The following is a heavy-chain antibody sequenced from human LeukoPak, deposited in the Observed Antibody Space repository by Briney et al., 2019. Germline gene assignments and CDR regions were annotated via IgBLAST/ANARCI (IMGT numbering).Heavy chain of an antibody. Sequence: PSETLSLTCAVYGGSFSGYYWSWIRQPPGKGLEWIGEINHSGSTNYNPSLKSRVTISVDTSKNQFSLKLSSVTAADTAVYYCARHHPDIVVVPAEAFDIWGQGTMVTVSS. J-gene: IGHJ3*02. CDR1: GGSFSGYY. D-gene: IGHD2-2*01. CDR2: INHSGST. V-gene: IGHV4-34*01. CDR3: ARHHPDIVVVPAEAFDI.